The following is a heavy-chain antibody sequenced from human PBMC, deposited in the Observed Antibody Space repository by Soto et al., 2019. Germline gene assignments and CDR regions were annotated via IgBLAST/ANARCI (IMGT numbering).Heavy chain of an antibody. D-gene: IGHD2-2*01. CDR2: IYPGDSDT. V-gene: IGHV5-51*01. Sequence: GESLKISWKGSGYSFTSYWIGWVRQMPGKGLEWMGIIYPGDSDTRNSPSFQGQVTISADKSISTAYLQWSSLKASDTAMYYCARGLEYQLLLGAFDIWGQGTMVTVSS. J-gene: IGHJ3*02. CDR3: ARGLEYQLLLGAFDI. CDR1: GYSFTSYW.